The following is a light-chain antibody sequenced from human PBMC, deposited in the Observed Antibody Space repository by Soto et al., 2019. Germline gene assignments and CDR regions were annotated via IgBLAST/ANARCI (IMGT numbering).Light chain of an antibody. CDR3: QSYDSSLSGV. J-gene: IGLJ3*02. CDR2: GNS. V-gene: IGLV1-40*01. Sequence: QSVLTQQPSVSGAPGQRVTISCTGSSSNIGAGYDVHWYLQLPGTAPKLLIYGNSNRPSGVPDRFSGSKSGTSASLAITGLQAEDEADYYCQSYDSSLSGVFGAGTKLTVL. CDR1: SSNIGAGYD.